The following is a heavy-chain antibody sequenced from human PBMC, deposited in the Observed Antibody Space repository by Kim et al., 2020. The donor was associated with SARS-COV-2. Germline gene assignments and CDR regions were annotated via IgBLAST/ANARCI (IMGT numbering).Heavy chain of an antibody. CDR1: GFIFSTYD. J-gene: IGHJ6*03. CDR2: IGTAGHT. CDR3: ARVGWELHQYMDV. V-gene: IGHV3-13*01. Sequence: GGSLRLSCAASGFIFSTYDMHWVRQGAGKGLEWVSAIGTAGHTYYPDSLKGRFTISRDNAKNSLYLQLSSLTAGDTAVYCCARVGWELHQYMDVWGKGTTVTVSS. D-gene: IGHD1-26*01.